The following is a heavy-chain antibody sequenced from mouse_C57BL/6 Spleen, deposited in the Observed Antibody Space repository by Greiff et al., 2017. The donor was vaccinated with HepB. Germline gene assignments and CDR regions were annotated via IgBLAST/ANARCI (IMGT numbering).Heavy chain of an antibody. J-gene: IGHJ2*01. CDR1: GYTFTSYW. CDR3: ARAYDDGDPYYFDY. CDR2: IYPGSGST. D-gene: IGHD2-13*01. Sequence: QVQLKQPGAELVKPGASVKMSCKASGYTFTSYWITWVKQRPGQGLEWIGDIYPGSGSTNYNEKFKSKATLTVDTSSSTAYMQLSSLTSEDSAVYYCARAYDDGDPYYFDYWGQGTTLTVSS. V-gene: IGHV1-55*01.